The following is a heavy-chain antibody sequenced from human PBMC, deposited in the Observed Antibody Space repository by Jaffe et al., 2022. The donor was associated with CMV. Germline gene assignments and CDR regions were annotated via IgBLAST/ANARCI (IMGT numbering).Heavy chain of an antibody. CDR2: IYYSGST. J-gene: IGHJ6*03. CDR3: ARSTPGGYYPHYYYYYMDV. Sequence: QVQLQESGPGLVKPSETLSLTCTVSGGAISSYYWSWIRQPPGKGLEWIGYIYYSGSTNYNPSLKSRVTISVDTSKNQFSLKLSSVTAADTAVYYCARSTPGGYYPHYYYYYMDVWGKGTTVTVSS. V-gene: IGHV4-59*01. CDR1: GGAISSYY. D-gene: IGHD3-22*01.